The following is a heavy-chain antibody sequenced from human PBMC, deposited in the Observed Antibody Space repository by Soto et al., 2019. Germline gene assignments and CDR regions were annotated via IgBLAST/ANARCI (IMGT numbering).Heavy chain of an antibody. CDR1: GYTFTGYY. V-gene: IGHV1-2*02. J-gene: IGHJ4*02. D-gene: IGHD6-13*01. Sequence: ASVKVSCKASGYTFTGYYMHWVRQAPGQGLEWMGWINPNSGGTNYAQKFQGRVTMTRDTSTSTVYMELSSLRSEDTAVYYCARGIAAADTHYFGYWGQGTLVTVSS. CDR3: ARGIAAADTHYFGY. CDR2: INPNSGGT.